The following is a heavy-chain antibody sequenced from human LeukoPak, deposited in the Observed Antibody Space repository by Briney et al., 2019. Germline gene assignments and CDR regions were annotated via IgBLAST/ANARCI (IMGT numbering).Heavy chain of an antibody. CDR3: ARGQNGDNVDY. J-gene: IGHJ4*02. V-gene: IGHV4-30-2*01. D-gene: IGHD2-15*01. CDR1: GGFISSGGYS. CDR2: IYHSGST. Sequence: PSETLSLTCTVSGGFISSGGYSWSWIRQPPGKGLEWIGYIYHSGSTYYNPSLKSRVTISVDRSKNQFSLKLGSVTAADTAVYYCARGQNGDNVDYWGQGILVTVSS.